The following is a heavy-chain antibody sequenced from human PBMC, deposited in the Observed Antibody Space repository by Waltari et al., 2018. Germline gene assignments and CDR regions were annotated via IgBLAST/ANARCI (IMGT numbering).Heavy chain of an antibody. Sequence: QVQLQESGPGLVKPSETLSLTCTVSGGSISSYYWSWIRPPPGTGLEWIGYIYYSGSTNYNPSLKSRVTISVDTSKNQFSLKLSSVTAADTAVYYCAKVGYSSSSSIMGYYYGMDVWGQGTTVTVSS. D-gene: IGHD6-6*01. J-gene: IGHJ6*02. CDR3: AKVGYSSSSSIMGYYYGMDV. CDR1: GGSISSYY. CDR2: IYYSGST. V-gene: IGHV4-59*01.